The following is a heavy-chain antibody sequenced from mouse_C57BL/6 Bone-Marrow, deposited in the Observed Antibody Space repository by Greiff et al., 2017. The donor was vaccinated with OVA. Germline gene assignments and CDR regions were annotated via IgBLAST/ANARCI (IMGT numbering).Heavy chain of an antibody. V-gene: IGHV1-63*01. J-gene: IGHJ2*01. Sequence: QVQLQQSGAELVRPGTSVKMSCTASGYTFTNYWIGWAKQRPGHGLEWIGDIYPGGGYTNYNEKFKGKATLTADKSSSTAYMQFSSLTSEDSAIYYCARTDGSSYGGYYFDYWGQGTTLTVSA. CDR2: IYPGGGYT. CDR1: GYTFTNYW. CDR3: ARTDGSSYGGYYFDY. D-gene: IGHD1-1*01.